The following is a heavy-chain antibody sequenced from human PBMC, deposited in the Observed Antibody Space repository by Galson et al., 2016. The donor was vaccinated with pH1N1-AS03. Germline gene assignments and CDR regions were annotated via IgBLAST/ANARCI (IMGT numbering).Heavy chain of an antibody. J-gene: IGHJ3*02. CDR2: IYWDDAP. V-gene: IGHV2-5*02. CDR1: GVSVPSSGLA. Sequence: PALVKPTQTLTLTCSLSGVSVPSSGLAVGWFRLHPGKALEWLALIYWDDAPRFSPYLRNRLTITKDPSRSQAVLPVTNVDPLDTATDFCALPNRWGNAFEIGGPGTMVTVAS. CDR3: ALPNRWGNAFEI. D-gene: IGHD3-16*01.